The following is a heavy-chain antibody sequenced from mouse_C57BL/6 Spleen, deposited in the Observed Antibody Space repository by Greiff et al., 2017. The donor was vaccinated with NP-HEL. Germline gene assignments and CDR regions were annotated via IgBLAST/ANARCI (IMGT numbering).Heavy chain of an antibody. Sequence: EVQLQQSGTVLARPGASVKMSCKTSGYTFTSYWMHWVKQRPGQGLEWIGAIYPGNSDTSYNQKFKGKAKLTAVTSASTAYMELSSLTNEDSAVYYCTIDYYGSSYYYFDYWGRGTTLTVSS. CDR2: IYPGNSDT. D-gene: IGHD1-1*01. J-gene: IGHJ2*01. CDR1: GYTFTSYW. CDR3: TIDYYGSSYYYFDY. V-gene: IGHV1-5*01.